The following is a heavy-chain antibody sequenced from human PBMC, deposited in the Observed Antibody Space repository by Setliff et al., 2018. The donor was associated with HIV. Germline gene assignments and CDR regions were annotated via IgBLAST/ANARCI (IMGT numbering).Heavy chain of an antibody. Sequence: SETLSLTCAVSGYSINSGFHWGWIRQPPGKGLEWIGTIFHSGSTYCNPSLKSRVTISVDTSRNHFSLKLTSVTAADTAVYYCARIGSGWSVGWFDPWGQGTPVTVSS. D-gene: IGHD6-13*01. CDR1: GYSINSGFH. V-gene: IGHV4-38-2*01. CDR2: IFHSGST. CDR3: ARIGSGWSVGWFDP. J-gene: IGHJ5*02.